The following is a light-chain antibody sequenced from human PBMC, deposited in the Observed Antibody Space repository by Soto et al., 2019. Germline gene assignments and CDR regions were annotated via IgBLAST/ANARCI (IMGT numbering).Light chain of an antibody. CDR1: SSDVGGYNY. Sequence: QSALTQPASVSGSPGQTITISCTGTSSDVGGYNYLAWYQQHPGKAAKVMVYEVTNRPSGVSNRFSGSQSGKTASLTISGLQAEDEADYFCSSYTASVTPVFGGGTKVIVL. CDR3: SSYTASVTPV. J-gene: IGLJ3*02. CDR2: EVT. V-gene: IGLV2-14*01.